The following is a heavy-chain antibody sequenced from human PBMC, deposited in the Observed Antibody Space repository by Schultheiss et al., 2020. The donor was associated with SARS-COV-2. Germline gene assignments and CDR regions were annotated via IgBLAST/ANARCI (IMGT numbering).Heavy chain of an antibody. J-gene: IGHJ3*02. V-gene: IGHV3-48*03. D-gene: IGHD7-27*01. Sequence: GGSLRLSCSASGFTFSSYAMHWVRQAPGKGLEWVSYISSSGSTIYYADSVKGRFTISRDNAKNSLYLQMNSLRAEDTAVYYCAKDANWGSPDAFDIWGQGTMVTVSS. CDR1: GFTFSSYA. CDR3: AKDANWGSPDAFDI. CDR2: ISSSGSTI.